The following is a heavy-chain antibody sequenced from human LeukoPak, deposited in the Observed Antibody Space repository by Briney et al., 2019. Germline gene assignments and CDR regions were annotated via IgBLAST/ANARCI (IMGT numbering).Heavy chain of an antibody. CDR1: GFTFSYYA. CDR2: ISASGDST. Sequence: PGGSLRLSCAASGFTFSYYAMSWVRQAPGKGLEWVSGISASGDSTYYADSVKGRFTISRDNSKNTLYLQMNSLRAEDTAVYYCARGYDSSGYYSYYFDYWGQGTLVTVSS. V-gene: IGHV3-23*01. CDR3: ARGYDSSGYYSYYFDY. D-gene: IGHD3-22*01. J-gene: IGHJ4*02.